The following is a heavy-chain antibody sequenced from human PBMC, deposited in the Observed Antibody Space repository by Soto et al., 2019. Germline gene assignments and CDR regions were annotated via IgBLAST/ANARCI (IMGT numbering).Heavy chain of an antibody. CDR3: ARVPRHIKRGYSGYDYSIDY. V-gene: IGHV4-59*01. CDR1: GGSISSYY. Sequence: SETLSLTCTVSGGSISSYYWSWIRQPPGKGLEWIGYIYYSGSTNYNPSLKSRVTISVDTSKNQFSLKLSSVTAADTAVYYCARVPRHIKRGYSGYDYSIDYWGQGTLVTVSS. D-gene: IGHD5-12*01. J-gene: IGHJ4*02. CDR2: IYYSGST.